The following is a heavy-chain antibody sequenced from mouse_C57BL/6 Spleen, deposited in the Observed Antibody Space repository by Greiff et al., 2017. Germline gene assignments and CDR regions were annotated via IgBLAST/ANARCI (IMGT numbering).Heavy chain of an antibody. CDR1: GYSITSGYY. Sequence: ESGPGLVKPSQSLSLTCSVTGYSITSGYYWNWIRQFPGNKLEWMGYISYDGSNNYNPSLKNRISITRDTSKNQFFLKLNSVTTEDTATYYCARGNYGRPPWFADWGQGTLVTVSA. CDR2: ISYDGSN. V-gene: IGHV3-6*01. CDR3: ARGNYGRPPWFAD. D-gene: IGHD1-1*01. J-gene: IGHJ3*01.